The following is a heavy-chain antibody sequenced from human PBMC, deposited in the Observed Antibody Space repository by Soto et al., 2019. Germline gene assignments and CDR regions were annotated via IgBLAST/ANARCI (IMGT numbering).Heavy chain of an antibody. Sequence: SSETLSLTCPVSGCSISSGGYSWSWIRQPPGKGLEWIGYIYHSGSTYYNPSLMSRVTISVDRSKNQFSLKLSSVTAADTAVYYCASSHAGAHITAAVHWGQGTLVTVSS. CDR3: ASSHAGAHITAAVH. V-gene: IGHV4-30-2*01. J-gene: IGHJ4*02. D-gene: IGHD6-13*01. CDR2: IYHSGST. CDR1: GCSISSGGYS.